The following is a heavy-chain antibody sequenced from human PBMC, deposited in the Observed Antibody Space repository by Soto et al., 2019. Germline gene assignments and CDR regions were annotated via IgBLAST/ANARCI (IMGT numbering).Heavy chain of an antibody. CDR3: ARALFYSDSDGYYFEFDY. Sequence: SGPTLVNPTETLTLTCSVSGFSLTDTRMGVSWIRQAPGKALEWLAHIISNDDKSYSTSLKSRLTISKDTSKSQVVLRMTNMDPVDTGRYCCARALFYSDSDGYYFEFDYWGPGTLVTVSS. D-gene: IGHD3-22*01. J-gene: IGHJ4*02. CDR1: GFSLTDTRMG. V-gene: IGHV2-26*01. CDR2: IISNDDK.